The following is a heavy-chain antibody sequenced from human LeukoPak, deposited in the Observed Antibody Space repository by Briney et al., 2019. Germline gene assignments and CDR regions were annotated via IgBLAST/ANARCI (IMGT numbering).Heavy chain of an antibody. Sequence: GGSLRLSCAASGFAFSAYAMTWVRQAPGKGPEGVSAVCGSGYRKYYADPVNGRFTISRANAKKTIILQLDSLRVDDTAHYYCAKGGASLTDAPHGDVVTTTLDGFDIWGQGARVTVSS. V-gene: IGHV3-23*01. CDR1: GFAFSAYA. CDR2: VCGSGYRK. CDR3: AKGGASLTDAPHGDVVTTTLDGFDI. J-gene: IGHJ3*02. D-gene: IGHD2-21*02.